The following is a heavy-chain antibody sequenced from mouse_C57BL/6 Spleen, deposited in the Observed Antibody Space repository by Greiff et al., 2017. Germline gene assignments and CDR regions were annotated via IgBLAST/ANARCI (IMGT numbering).Heavy chain of an antibody. Sequence: QVQLQQPGAELVKPGASVKLSCKASGYTFTSYWMQWVKQRPGQGLEWIGEIDPSDSYTNYNQKFQGKATLTVDTSSSTAYMQLSSLTSEESAVDYCARKDYGSSEFAYWGQGTLVTVAA. CDR2: IDPSDSYT. CDR1: GYTFTSYW. CDR3: ARKDYGSSEFAY. J-gene: IGHJ3*01. V-gene: IGHV1-50*01. D-gene: IGHD1-1*01.